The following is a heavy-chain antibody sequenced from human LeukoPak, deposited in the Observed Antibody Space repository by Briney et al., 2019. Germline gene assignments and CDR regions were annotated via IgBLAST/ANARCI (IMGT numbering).Heavy chain of an antibody. D-gene: IGHD2-2*01. CDR1: GYTFTSYG. CDR2: ISAYNGNT. V-gene: IGHV1-18*01. J-gene: IGHJ6*02. Sequence: ASVKVSCKASGYTFTSYGISWVRQAPGQGLEWMGWISAYNGNTNYAQKLQGRVTMTTDTSTSTAYMELRSLRSDDTAVYYCARDLRDCSSASCNVLYYLMDAWGQGTTVTVSS. CDR3: ARDLRDCSSASCNVLYYLMDA.